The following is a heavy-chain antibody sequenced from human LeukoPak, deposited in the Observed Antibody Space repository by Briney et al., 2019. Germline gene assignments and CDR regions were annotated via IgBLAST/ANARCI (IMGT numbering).Heavy chain of an antibody. J-gene: IGHJ4*02. CDR1: GYTFTSYY. CDR3: ARESDYDSSGYPTVPFDY. V-gene: IGHV1-46*03. Sequence: ASVKVPCKTSGYTFTSYYMHWVRQAPGQGLEWMGIINPSGGSTSYAQKFQGRVTMTRDTSTSTVYMELSSLRSEDTAVYYCARESDYDSSGYPTVPFDYWGQGTLVTVSS. D-gene: IGHD3-22*01. CDR2: INPSGGST.